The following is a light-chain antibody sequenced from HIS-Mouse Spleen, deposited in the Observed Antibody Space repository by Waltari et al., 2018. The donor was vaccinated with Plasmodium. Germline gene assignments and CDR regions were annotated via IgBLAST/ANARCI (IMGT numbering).Light chain of an antibody. CDR1: QGISSW. V-gene: IGKV1-12*01. CDR2: AAS. CDR3: QQANSFPWT. Sequence: DIQMTQSPSSVSASVGDRVTITCRASQGISSWLALYQQKPGKAPKLLIYAASSLQSGVPSWFSGSGSGTDFTLTISSLQPEDFATYYCQQANSFPWTFGQGTKVEIK. J-gene: IGKJ1*01.